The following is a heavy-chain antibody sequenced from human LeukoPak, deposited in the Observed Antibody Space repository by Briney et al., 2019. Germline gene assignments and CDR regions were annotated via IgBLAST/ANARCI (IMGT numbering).Heavy chain of an antibody. CDR2: IDPNGGGI. J-gene: IGHJ5*02. CDR1: GYIFTDYY. CDR3: ARDESSVGHPGGNWFDP. D-gene: IGHD3-10*01. Sequence: ASVQVSCKASGYIFTDYYIHWVRQAPGRGLEWMGFIDPNGGGIHYSQKFRGRVTMTRDTSINTIYMELTSLRSDDTAVYCCARDESSVGHPGGNWFDPWGQGTLVTVSS. V-gene: IGHV1-2*02.